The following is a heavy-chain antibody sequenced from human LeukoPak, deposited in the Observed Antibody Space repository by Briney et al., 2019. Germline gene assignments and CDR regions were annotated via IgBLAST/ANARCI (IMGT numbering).Heavy chain of an antibody. CDR1: GGSISSGGYS. CDR2: IYHSGSA. CDR3: ARAQFNWIDP. Sequence: SQTLSLTCTVSGGSISSGGYSWSWIRQPPGKGLEWIGYIYHSGSAYYNPSLKSRVSMSVDRPKNQFSLKLSSVTAADTAVYYCARAQFNWIDPWGQGTLVTVSS. J-gene: IGHJ5*02. V-gene: IGHV4-30-2*01.